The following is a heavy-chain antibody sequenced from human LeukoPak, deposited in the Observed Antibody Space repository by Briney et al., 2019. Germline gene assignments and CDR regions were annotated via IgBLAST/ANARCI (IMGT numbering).Heavy chain of an antibody. D-gene: IGHD2-2*01. Sequence: PGGSLRLSCAASGFTFSSYGMSWVRQAPGKGLEWVSAISGSGGSTYYADSAKGRFTISRDNSKNTLYLQMNSLRAEDTAVYYCAKDQIVVVPAASNWFDPWGQGTLVTVSS. CDR3: AKDQIVVVPAASNWFDP. CDR1: GFTFSSYG. CDR2: ISGSGGST. J-gene: IGHJ5*02. V-gene: IGHV3-23*01.